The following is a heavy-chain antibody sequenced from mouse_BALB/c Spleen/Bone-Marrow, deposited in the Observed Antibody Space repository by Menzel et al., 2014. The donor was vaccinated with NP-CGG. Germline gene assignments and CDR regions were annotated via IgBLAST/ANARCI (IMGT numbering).Heavy chain of an antibody. D-gene: IGHD2-3*01. V-gene: IGHV4-1*02. J-gene: IGHJ3*01. CDR3: ARLGYYGGFAY. CDR2: INPDSNTI. CDR1: GVDFSRYW. Sequence: APGGVDFSRYWMSWVRQAPGKGLQWIGEINPDSNTINYTPSLKDKFIISRDNAKNTLYLQMSKVRSEDTALYYCARLGYYGGFAYWGQGTLVTVSA.